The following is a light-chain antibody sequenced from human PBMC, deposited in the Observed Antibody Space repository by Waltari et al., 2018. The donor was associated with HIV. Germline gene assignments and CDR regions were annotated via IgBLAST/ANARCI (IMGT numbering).Light chain of an antibody. CDR3: MQSLHLLYT. Sequence: DIVMTQTPPSLSVTPGQTASFSCNSSQSLKHTAGKTYVDWYLQRPGQSPQVLIYEASKLYAGVPDRFSGSGSGTHFTLKIARVEAEDVGSYYCMQSLHLLYTFGQGTKLNIK. CDR2: EAS. J-gene: IGKJ2*01. V-gene: IGKV2D-29*02. CDR1: QSLKHTAGKTY.